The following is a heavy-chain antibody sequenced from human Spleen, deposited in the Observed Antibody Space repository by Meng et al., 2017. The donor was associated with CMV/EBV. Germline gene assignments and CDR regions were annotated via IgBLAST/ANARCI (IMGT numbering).Heavy chain of an antibody. CDR3: ARDTHGLDV. Sequence: SETLSLTCTVSGGSISGYFWTWIRQSPGKGLEWIGYIHNSGSTNYNPSLKSRVTISVDTSKNQFSLKLNFVTAADTAVYYCARDTHGLDVWGQRTTVTVSS. CDR1: GGSISGYF. CDR2: IHNSGST. J-gene: IGHJ6*02. V-gene: IGHV4-59*01.